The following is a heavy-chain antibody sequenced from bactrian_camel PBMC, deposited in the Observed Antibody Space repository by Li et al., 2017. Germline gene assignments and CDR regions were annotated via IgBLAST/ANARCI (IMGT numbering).Heavy chain of an antibody. CDR1: GYTAKTCS. V-gene: IGHV3S25*01. CDR3: AADRWHHEWMYY. Sequence: QLVESGGDSVQAGGSLRLSCAASGYTAKTCSWNWYRQLQGKGLEWVANINSGGRSTDYGDSVTGRFTISRDNAKNTLGLQMNSLKPEDTAVYYCAADRWHHEWMYYWGQGTQVTVS. D-gene: IGHD7*01. J-gene: IGHJ4*01. CDR2: INSGGRST.